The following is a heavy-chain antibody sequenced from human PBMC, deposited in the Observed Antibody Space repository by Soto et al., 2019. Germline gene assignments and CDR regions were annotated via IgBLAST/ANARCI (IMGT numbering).Heavy chain of an antibody. V-gene: IGHV1-18*01. CDR3: ARAQGAGQYGMDV. CDR1: GYTFTSYG. J-gene: IGHJ6*02. Sequence: QVQLVQSGAEVKTPGASVKVSCKASGYTFTSYGVSWVRQAPGQGLEWMGWISAYNGDTNYAQKVQGRVTMTTDTSATTTYMELRSLRPDDTAVYYCARAQGAGQYGMDVWGQGTTVTVSS. CDR2: ISAYNGDT.